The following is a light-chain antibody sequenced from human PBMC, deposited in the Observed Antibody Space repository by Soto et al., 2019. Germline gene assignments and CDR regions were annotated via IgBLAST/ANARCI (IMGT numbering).Light chain of an antibody. J-gene: IGKJ4*01. Sequence: EIVMTQSPATLSVSPGEGATLSCRASQSVSNKLAWYQQKPGQPPRLLMYYVSTRAAGIPARFSGSGSGTEFTLTISSLEPEDFAIYYCQQRINWPLTFGGGTKVDIK. CDR3: QQRINWPLT. V-gene: IGKV3-15*01. CDR2: YVS. CDR1: QSVSNK.